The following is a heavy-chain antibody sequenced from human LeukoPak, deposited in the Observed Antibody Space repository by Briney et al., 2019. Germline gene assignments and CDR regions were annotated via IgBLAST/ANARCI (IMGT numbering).Heavy chain of an antibody. Sequence: GASVKVSCKASGYTFSTYDFSWVRQAPGQGLEWMGWISSSNGKTNYAQILQGRVTMTTDTSTSTAYMELRSPRSDDTAVYYCARGGGSTVNGMDVWGQGTTVTVSS. V-gene: IGHV1-18*01. CDR3: ARGGGSTVNGMDV. D-gene: IGHD2-15*01. CDR2: ISSSNGKT. CDR1: GYTFSTYD. J-gene: IGHJ6*02.